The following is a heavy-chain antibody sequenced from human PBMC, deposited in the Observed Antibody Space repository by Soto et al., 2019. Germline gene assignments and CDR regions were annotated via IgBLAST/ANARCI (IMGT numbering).Heavy chain of an antibody. V-gene: IGHV3-11*06. D-gene: IGHD3-10*01. CDR2: ISSSSSYT. CDR1: GFTFSDYY. J-gene: IGHJ4*02. Sequence: QVQLVESGGGLVKPGGSLRLSCAASGFTFSDYYMSWIRQAPGKGLEWVSYISSSSSYTNYGASVKGRFTSSRDNAKNSLYLQMSSRRAEGTAVYYCARGSGKVRADFDYWGQGTLVTVSS. CDR3: ARGSGKVRADFDY.